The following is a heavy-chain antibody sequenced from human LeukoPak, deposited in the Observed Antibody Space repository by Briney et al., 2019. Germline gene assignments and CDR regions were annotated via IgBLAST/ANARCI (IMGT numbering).Heavy chain of an antibody. CDR3: ARVDSSGWYRDTALGAFDY. D-gene: IGHD6-19*01. Sequence: PGGSLRLSCAASEFTFSSYGMHWVRQAPGKGLEWVAVIWYDGSNKYYADFVKGRFTISRDNSKNTLYLQMNSLRAEDTAVYYCARVDSSGWYRDTALGAFDYWGQGTLVTVSS. CDR1: EFTFSSYG. V-gene: IGHV3-33*01. CDR2: IWYDGSNK. J-gene: IGHJ4*02.